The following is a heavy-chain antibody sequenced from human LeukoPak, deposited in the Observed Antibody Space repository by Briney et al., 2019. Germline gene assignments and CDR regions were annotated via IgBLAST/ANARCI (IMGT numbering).Heavy chain of an antibody. CDR2: IIPIFGTA. J-gene: IGHJ4*02. D-gene: IGHD4-17*01. V-gene: IGHV1-69*05. Sequence: SVKVSCKASGGTFSSYAISWVRQAPGQGLEWMGGIIPIFGTANYAQKFQGRVTITTDGSTSTAYMELSSLRSEDTAVYYCARERRGTTVTSFDYWGQGTLVTVSS. CDR3: ARERRGTTVTSFDY. CDR1: GGTFSSYA.